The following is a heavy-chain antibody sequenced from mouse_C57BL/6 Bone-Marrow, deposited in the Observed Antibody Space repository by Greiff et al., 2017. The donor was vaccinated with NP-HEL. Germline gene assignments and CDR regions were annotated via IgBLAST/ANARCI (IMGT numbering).Heavy chain of an antibody. CDR2: INAGGGNT. CDR1: GFNFSDYT. J-gene: IGHJ2*01. Sequence: VQLQQSGAGLVRPGGSVKFSCTASGFNFSDYTMPWVNQSPEQSLEWVGSINAGGGNTDYAASFQGRSTISGDKASNTVYLQMSSLTSEDTAVYYCTRRLTGGDNGGQGTTPTVSA. V-gene: IGHV14-1*01. CDR3: TRRLTGGDN. D-gene: IGHD4-1*01.